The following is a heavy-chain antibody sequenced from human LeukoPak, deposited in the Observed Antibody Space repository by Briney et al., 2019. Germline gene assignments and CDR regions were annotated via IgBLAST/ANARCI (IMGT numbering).Heavy chain of an antibody. CDR2: INWNGSGA. V-gene: IGHV3-20*04. D-gene: IGHD3-22*01. J-gene: IGHJ4*02. CDR1: GFTFDDYG. CDR3: AKDFDSGGYYYETYFDY. Sequence: GGSLRLSCAASGFTFDDYGMSWVRQVPGKGLEWVSGINWNGSGAGYADSVKGRFTISRDNYKKTLYLQMNSLRVEDTAVYYCAKDFDSGGYYYETYFDYWGQGALVTVSS.